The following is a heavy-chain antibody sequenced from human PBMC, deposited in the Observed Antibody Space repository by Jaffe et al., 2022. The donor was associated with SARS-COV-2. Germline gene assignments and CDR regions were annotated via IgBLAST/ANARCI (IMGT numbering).Heavy chain of an antibody. CDR2: IYPGDSDT. V-gene: IGHV5-51*01. CDR3: ARRSYYYDSSGYLAPGAFDI. CDR1: GYSFTSYW. D-gene: IGHD3-22*01. Sequence: EVQLVQSGAEVKKPGESLKISCKGSGYSFTSYWIGWVRQMPGKGLEWMGIIYPGDSDTRYSPSFQGQVTISADKSISTAYLQWSSLKASDTAMYYCARRSYYYDSSGYLAPGAFDIWGQGTMVTVSS. J-gene: IGHJ3*02.